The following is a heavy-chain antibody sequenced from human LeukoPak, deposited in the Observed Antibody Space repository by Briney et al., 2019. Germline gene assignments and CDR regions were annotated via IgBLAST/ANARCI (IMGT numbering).Heavy chain of an antibody. V-gene: IGHV5-51*01. CDR1: GYSFSSYW. Sequence: GASLKTSSKGSGYSFSSYWIGWVRQMPGKGLELMGIIYPGDSDTRCSPAFQGQVTISADKSISTAYLQWSSLKASDTAMYYCARHRKDIGFDSWGQGTLVTVSS. CDR2: IYPGDSDT. CDR3: ARHRKDIGFDS. D-gene: IGHD2-15*01. J-gene: IGHJ4*02.